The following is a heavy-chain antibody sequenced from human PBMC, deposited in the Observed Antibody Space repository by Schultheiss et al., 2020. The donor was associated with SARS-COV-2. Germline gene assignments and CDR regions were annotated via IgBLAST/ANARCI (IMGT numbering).Heavy chain of an antibody. CDR2: IYPGDSDT. CDR3: ARLPQGSRFDY. V-gene: IGHV5-51*01. J-gene: IGHJ4*02. CDR1: GYSFTSYW. Sequence: GESLKISCKGSGYSFTSYWIGWVRQMPGKGLEWMGIIYPGDSDTKYNPSFRGQVTISADKSVAAAYLRWNSLKASDTAMYYCARLPQGSRFDYWGQGTLVTVSS.